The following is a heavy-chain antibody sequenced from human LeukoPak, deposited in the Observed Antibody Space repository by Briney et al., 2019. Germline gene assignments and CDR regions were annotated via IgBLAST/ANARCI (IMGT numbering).Heavy chain of an antibody. CDR3: AREASDNWFDP. D-gene: IGHD6-19*01. CDR2: ISAYNGNT. CDR1: GYTFSTYG. J-gene: IGHJ5*02. V-gene: IGHV1-18*01. Sequence: GASVKVSCKASGYTFSTYGISWVRQAPGQGPEWMGWISAYNGNTNYGQKFQGRVTMTTDTSTSTAYMEVRSLRSDDTAVYYCAREASDNWFDPWGQGTLVTVSS.